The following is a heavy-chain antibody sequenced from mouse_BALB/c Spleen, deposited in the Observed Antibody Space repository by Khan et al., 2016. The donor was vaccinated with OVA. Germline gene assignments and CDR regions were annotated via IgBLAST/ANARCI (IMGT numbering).Heavy chain of an antibody. J-gene: IGHJ3*01. Sequence: QVQLKESGPGLVQPSQSLSITCTVSGFSLTTYGVHWVRQSPGKGLEWLGVIWSGGSTDYNAAFISRLSISKDSSKSQVFFKMNSLQGNDTARYYCARNYDYDEGLAYWGQGTLVTVSA. CDR3: ARNYDYDEGLAY. CDR2: IWSGGST. D-gene: IGHD2-4*01. CDR1: GFSLTTYG. V-gene: IGHV2-2*02.